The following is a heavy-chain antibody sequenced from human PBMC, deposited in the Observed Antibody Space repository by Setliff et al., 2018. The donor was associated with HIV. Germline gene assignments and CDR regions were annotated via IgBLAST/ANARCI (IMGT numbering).Heavy chain of an antibody. J-gene: IGHJ4*02. CDR3: ARDGAAHFDY. D-gene: IGHD6-6*01. CDR2: IYTSGSTSGST. Sequence: PSETLSLTCTVSGGSISRGDYYWNWIRQPAGKGLEWIGHIYTSGSTSGSTYYNPSLKSRVIISVDMSKNQFSLNLNSVTAADTAVYYCARDGAAHFDYWGQGTLVTVSS. CDR1: GGSISRGDYY. V-gene: IGHV4-61*09.